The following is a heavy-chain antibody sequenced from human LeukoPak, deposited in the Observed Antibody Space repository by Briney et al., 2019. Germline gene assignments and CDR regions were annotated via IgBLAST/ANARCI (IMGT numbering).Heavy chain of an antibody. CDR3: AKGVYYCSSSSCPQYYYYMDV. D-gene: IGHD2-15*01. Sequence: GGSLRLSCAASGFTFSSYAMSWVRQAPGKGLEWVSAISGSGGSTYYADSVKGRFTISRDNSKNTLYLQMNSLRAEDTAVYYCAKGVYYCSSSSCPQYYYYMDVWGKGTTVTVSS. J-gene: IGHJ6*03. V-gene: IGHV3-23*01. CDR2: ISGSGGST. CDR1: GFTFSSYA.